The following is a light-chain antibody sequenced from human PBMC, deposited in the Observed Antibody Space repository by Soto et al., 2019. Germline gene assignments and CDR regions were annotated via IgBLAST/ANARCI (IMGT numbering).Light chain of an antibody. CDR2: AAS. V-gene: IGKV1-9*01. J-gene: IGKJ3*01. CDR3: QQLNSYPPGLT. CDR1: QGISSY. Sequence: DIQLTQSPSFLSASVGDRVTITCRASQGISSYLAWYQQKPGKAPKLLIYAASTLQSGVPSRFSGSGSGTEFTLTFSSLQPEDFAPYSCQQLNSYPPGLTFAPGTKVDIK.